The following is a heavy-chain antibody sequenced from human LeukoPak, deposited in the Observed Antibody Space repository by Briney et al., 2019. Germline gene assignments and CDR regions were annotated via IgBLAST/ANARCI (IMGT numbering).Heavy chain of an antibody. J-gene: IGHJ4*02. CDR1: GFTFITHA. Sequence: GGSLRLSCAASGFTFITHAMSWVRQAPGKGLEWVSAISGSGVSTYYADSVKGRFSISRDNSKNTLYLQMNSLRAEDTAVYYCAKQEGSYYFDYWGQGTLVTVSS. V-gene: IGHV3-23*01. D-gene: IGHD1-26*01. CDR2: ISGSGVST. CDR3: AKQEGSYYFDY.